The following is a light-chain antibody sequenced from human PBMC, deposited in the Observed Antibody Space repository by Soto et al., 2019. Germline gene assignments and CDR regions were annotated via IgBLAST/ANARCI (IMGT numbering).Light chain of an antibody. CDR3: CSYTSGTSV. J-gene: IGLJ1*01. CDR1: SSDLAIYNY. Sequence: QSALTQPASVSGSPGQSITISCTGTSSDLAIYNYVSWYQQHPGKAPKVIIYEVTNRPSGISHRFSGSKSGNTASLTISGLQAEDEADYYCCSYTSGTSVFGTGTKVTVL. V-gene: IGLV2-14*01. CDR2: EVT.